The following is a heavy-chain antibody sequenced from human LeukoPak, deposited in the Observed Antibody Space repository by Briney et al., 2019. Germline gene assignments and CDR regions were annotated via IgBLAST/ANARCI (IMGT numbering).Heavy chain of an antibody. V-gene: IGHV1-69*04. D-gene: IGHD3-10*01. CDR1: EGTFSSYA. CDR3: ARRYGSGSYLVDY. Sequence: SVKVSCKASEGTFSSYAISWVRQAPGQGLEWMGRIIPILGIANYAQKFQGRVTITADKSTSTAYMELSSLRSEDTAVYYCARRYGSGSYLVDYWGQGTLVTVSS. J-gene: IGHJ4*02. CDR2: IIPILGIA.